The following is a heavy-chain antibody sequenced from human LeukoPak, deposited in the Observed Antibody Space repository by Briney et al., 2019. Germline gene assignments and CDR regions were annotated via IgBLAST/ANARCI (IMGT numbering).Heavy chain of an antibody. CDR1: GGSISSSSYY. D-gene: IGHD3-10*01. V-gene: IGHV4-39*07. CDR3: ARDSRYYYGSGSNPTR. Sequence: SETLLLNCTCSGGSISSSSYYWGWIRQPPGKELDWKGSIYYSGSTYYNPSLKSRVTISVDTSKNQFSLKLSSVTAADTAVYYCARDSRYYYGSGSNPTRWGQGTLVTVSS. J-gene: IGHJ4*02. CDR2: IYYSGST.